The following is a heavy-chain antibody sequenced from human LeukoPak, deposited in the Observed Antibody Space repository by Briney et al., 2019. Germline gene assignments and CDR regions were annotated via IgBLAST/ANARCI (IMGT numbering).Heavy chain of an antibody. V-gene: IGHV3-48*03. Sequence: GGSLRLSCAASRFTFSSYEMNWVCQAPGKGLEWVSYISSSGSTIYYADSVKGRFTISRDNAKNSLYLQMNSLRAEDTAVYYCAREAAGRSEDDYWGQGTLVTVSS. CDR1: RFTFSSYE. CDR3: AREAAGRSEDDY. J-gene: IGHJ4*02. D-gene: IGHD6-19*01. CDR2: ISSSGSTI.